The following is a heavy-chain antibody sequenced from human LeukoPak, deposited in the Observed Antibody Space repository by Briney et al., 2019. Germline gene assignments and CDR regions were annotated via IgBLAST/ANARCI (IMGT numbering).Heavy chain of an antibody. J-gene: IGHJ3*02. CDR2: INHSGST. CDR1: GGSFSGYY. CDR3: ARLYVGAFDI. Sequence: SETLSLTCAVYGGSFSGYYWSWIRQPPGKGLEWIGEINHSGSTNYNPSLKSRVTISVDTSKNQFSLKLGSVTAADTAVYYCARLYVGAFDIWGQGTMVTVSS. V-gene: IGHV4-34*01. D-gene: IGHD2-8*01.